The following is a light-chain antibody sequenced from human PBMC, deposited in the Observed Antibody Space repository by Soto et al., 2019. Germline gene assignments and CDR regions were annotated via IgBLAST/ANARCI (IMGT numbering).Light chain of an antibody. V-gene: IGKV1-39*01. CDR1: QTIGTY. CDR3: QQSFNLPRT. J-gene: IGKJ1*01. CDR2: ASS. Sequence: IQMTQSPYSLSASVGDRITITCRASQTIGTYLNWYQQVPGKAPKLLIYASSSLQTGVPSRFSGSGSGTHFTLIINSLQPEDFGTYYCQQSFNLPRTFSPGTRVETK.